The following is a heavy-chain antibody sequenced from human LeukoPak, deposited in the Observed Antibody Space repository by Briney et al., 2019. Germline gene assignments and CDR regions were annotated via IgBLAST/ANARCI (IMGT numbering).Heavy chain of an antibody. D-gene: IGHD5-18*01. CDR3: ARENSYGYFDY. CDR1: GGSISSRSCY. V-gene: IGHV4-39*07. CDR2: IYYSGST. J-gene: IGHJ4*02. Sequence: PSETLSLTCSVSGGSISSRSCYWGWIRQPPGKGLEWIGGIYYSGSTYYNPSLKSRVTISVDTSKNQFSLKLSSVTAADTAVYYCARENSYGYFDYWGQGTLVTVSS.